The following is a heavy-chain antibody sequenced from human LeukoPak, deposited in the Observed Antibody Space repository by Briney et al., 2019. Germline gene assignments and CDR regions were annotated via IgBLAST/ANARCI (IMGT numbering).Heavy chain of an antibody. J-gene: IGHJ4*02. CDR1: GYTFTSYD. CDR2: MNPNSGNT. Sequence: ASVKGSCTASGYTFTSYDINWVRQATGQGLEWMGWMNPNSGNTGYAQKFQGRVTMTRNTSISTAYMELSSLRSEDTAVYYCARKIGGVIVYYFDYWGQGTLVTVSS. CDR3: ARKIGGVIVYYFDY. D-gene: IGHD3-16*02. V-gene: IGHV1-8*01.